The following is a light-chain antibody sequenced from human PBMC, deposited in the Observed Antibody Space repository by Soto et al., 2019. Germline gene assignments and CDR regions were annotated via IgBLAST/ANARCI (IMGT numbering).Light chain of an antibody. J-gene: IGLJ1*01. Sequence: QSVLTQPASVSGSPGQSITISCTGTSSDVGAYNYFSWYQHHPGKAPRLVIYDVSNRPSGISDRFSGSKSGNTASLTIYGLLAEDEADYYCTSYTSISTYVFGTGTKVTVL. CDR1: SSDVGAYNY. CDR2: DVS. V-gene: IGLV2-14*01. CDR3: TSYTSISTYV.